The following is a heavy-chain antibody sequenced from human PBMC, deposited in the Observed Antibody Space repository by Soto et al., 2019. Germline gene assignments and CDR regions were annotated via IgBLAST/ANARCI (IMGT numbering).Heavy chain of an antibody. J-gene: IGHJ5*02. Sequence: SETLSLTCTVSGGSISSGGYYWSWIRQHPGKGLEWIASISYSGSTYYNPTLKSRLIISVDTSKSQFSLKLSSVTAADTAVYYCATAVAVAGGWFDPWGLGTLVTVSS. CDR3: ATAVAVAGGWFDP. CDR2: ISYSGST. V-gene: IGHV4-39*01. CDR1: GGSISSGGYY. D-gene: IGHD6-19*01.